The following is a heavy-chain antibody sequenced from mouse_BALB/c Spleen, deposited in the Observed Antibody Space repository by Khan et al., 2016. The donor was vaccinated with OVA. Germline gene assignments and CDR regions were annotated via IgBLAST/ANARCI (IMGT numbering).Heavy chain of an antibody. CDR2: ISYSGNT. V-gene: IGHV3-2*02. CDR1: GYSITSDYA. J-gene: IGHJ2*01. CDR3: ARIYGGDFDY. D-gene: IGHD1-1*01. Sequence: EVELVESGPGLVKPSQSLSLTCTVTGYSITSDYAWNWIRQFPGNKLEWMGYISYSGNTKYNPSLKSRISITREPSKNQFFLQLNSVTTEDTATYYCARIYGGDFDYWRQGTTLTVSS.